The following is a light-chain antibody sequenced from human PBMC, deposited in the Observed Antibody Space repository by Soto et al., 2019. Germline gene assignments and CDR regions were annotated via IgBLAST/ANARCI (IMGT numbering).Light chain of an antibody. V-gene: IGLV2-14*03. J-gene: IGLJ2*01. CDR2: DVN. CDR1: SSDIGAYNF. Sequence: QSVLTQPASVSGSPGQSITISCTGTSSDIGAYNFVSWYQQHPGKAPKLMLYDVNIRPSGVSNRFSGSKSGNMASLTISGLKAEDEADYYCTSWTTSTTMIFGGGTKVTVL. CDR3: TSWTTSTTMI.